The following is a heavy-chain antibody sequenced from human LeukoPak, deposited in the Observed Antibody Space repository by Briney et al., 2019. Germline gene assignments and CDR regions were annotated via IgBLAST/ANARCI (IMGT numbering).Heavy chain of an antibody. Sequence: EASVKVSCKTSGYIFTSYGITWVRQAPGQGLEWMGWVSGYNGNTRYAQNLQGRVTMTTDTSTNTAYMELRSLRSDDTAVYYCARDVRGAGLELRKFDSWGQGTLVSVSS. V-gene: IGHV1-18*01. J-gene: IGHJ4*02. CDR3: ARDVRGAGLELRKFDS. CDR2: VSGYNGNT. CDR1: GYIFTSYG. D-gene: IGHD1-7*01.